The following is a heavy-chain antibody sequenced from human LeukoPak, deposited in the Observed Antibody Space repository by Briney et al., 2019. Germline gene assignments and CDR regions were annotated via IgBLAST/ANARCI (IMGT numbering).Heavy chain of an antibody. CDR3: ARVSGRLERQSDLDY. CDR1: GFTFASYP. J-gene: IGHJ4*02. D-gene: IGHD1-1*01. CDR2: ISGDSTYI. Sequence: GGSLRLSCAASGFTFASYPMNWVRQAPGKGLEWVSSISGDSTYIYNAGSVKGRFTISRDNAQASLCLQMISLRADDTAVYYCARVSGRLERQSDLDYWGQGTLVIVSS. V-gene: IGHV3-21*01.